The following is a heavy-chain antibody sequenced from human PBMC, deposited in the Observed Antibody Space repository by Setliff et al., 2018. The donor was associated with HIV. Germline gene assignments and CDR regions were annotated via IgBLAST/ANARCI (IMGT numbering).Heavy chain of an antibody. J-gene: IGHJ4*02. D-gene: IGHD2-8*02. CDR2: INHSGST. CDR3: AASTFDLLLLDY. CDR1: DGSLSSYY. V-gene: IGHV4-34*01. Sequence: SETLSLTCAVYDGSLSSYYWSWIRQPPGKALEWIAEINHSGSTNYNPSLKNRVAISMDTSKNQFSLNLTSVTAADTAAYYCAASTFDLLLLDYWGQGTRVTVSS.